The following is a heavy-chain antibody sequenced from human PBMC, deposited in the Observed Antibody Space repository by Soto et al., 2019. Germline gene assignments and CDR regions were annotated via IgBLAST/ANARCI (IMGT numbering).Heavy chain of an antibody. J-gene: IGHJ4*02. CDR2: IYYSGST. CDR3: AREAHYDSSGYAGAFDY. V-gene: IGHV4-31*03. Sequence: SETLSLTCTVSGGSISSGGYYWSWIRQHPGKGLEWIGYIYYSGSTYYNLSLKSRVTISVDTSKNQFSLKLSSVTAADTAVYYCAREAHYDSSGYAGAFDYWGQGTLVTVSS. D-gene: IGHD3-22*01. CDR1: GGSISSGGYY.